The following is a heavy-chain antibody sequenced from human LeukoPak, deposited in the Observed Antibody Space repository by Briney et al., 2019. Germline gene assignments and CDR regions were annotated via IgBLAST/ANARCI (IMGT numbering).Heavy chain of an antibody. Sequence: SVKVSCKASGGTFSSYAISWVRQAPGQGLEWMGGIIPIFGTANYAQKFQGRVTITADESTSTAYMELSSLRSENTAVYYCARERYCSGGSCYQRFDYWGQGTLVTVSS. V-gene: IGHV1-69*13. CDR3: ARERYCSGGSCYQRFDY. CDR2: IIPIFGTA. CDR1: GGTFSSYA. D-gene: IGHD2-15*01. J-gene: IGHJ4*02.